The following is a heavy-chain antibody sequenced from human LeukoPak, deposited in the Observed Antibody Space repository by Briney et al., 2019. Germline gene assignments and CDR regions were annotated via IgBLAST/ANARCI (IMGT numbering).Heavy chain of an antibody. CDR3: AKEYSGYDFDY. CDR2: TSGSGVNS. J-gene: IGHJ4*02. V-gene: IGHV3-23*01. CDR1: GFTLRSYE. Sequence: GGSLRLSCAASGFTLRSYEMSWVRQAPGKGLEWVAATSGSGVNSYYADSVRGRFTISRDNSQNTLYLQMDSLRAEDTALYYCAKEYSGYDFDYWGQGTLVTVSS. D-gene: IGHD5-12*01.